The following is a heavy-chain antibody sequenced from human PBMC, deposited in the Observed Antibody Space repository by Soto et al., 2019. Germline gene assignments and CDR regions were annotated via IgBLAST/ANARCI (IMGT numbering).Heavy chain of an antibody. CDR1: GYTLTELS. CDR2: IIPILGIA. Sequence: SVKVSCKVSGYTLTELSMHWVRQAPGQGLEWMGRIIPILGIANYAQKFQGRVTITADKSTSTAYMELSSLRSEDTAVYYCARGLTRTTTKPYNWFDPWGQGTLVTVSS. D-gene: IGHD3-9*01. CDR3: ARGLTRTTTKPYNWFDP. J-gene: IGHJ5*02. V-gene: IGHV1-69*02.